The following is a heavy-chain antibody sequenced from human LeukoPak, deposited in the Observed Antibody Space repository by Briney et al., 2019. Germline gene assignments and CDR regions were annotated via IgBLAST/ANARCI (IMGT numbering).Heavy chain of an antibody. CDR1: GFTFNSYA. J-gene: IGHJ4*02. D-gene: IGHD4-23*01. V-gene: IGHV3-23*01. CDR3: AKATGNGHWLIDY. CDR2: ITGDAAIT. Sequence: GGSLRLSCAASGFTFNSYAMNWVRQTPGKGLEWVSFITGDAAITTYADSVKGRFTIFRDNSKSTLYLQLDSLSAEDTAVYYCAKATGNGHWLIDYWGQGTQVTVSS.